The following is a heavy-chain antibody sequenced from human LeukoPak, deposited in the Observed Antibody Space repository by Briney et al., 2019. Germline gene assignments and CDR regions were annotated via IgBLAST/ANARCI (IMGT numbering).Heavy chain of an antibody. CDR3: ARDLSVNAFDI. CDR2: MHGSGSP. CDR1: GAAVRSDH. Sequence: PSETLSLTCTVSGAAVRSDHWNWIRQPPGKGLEWIAYMHGSGSPNYNPSLASRLTLSVDATENLLSLKLTSVTAADTAVYFCARDLSVNAFDIWGQGTLVTVSS. J-gene: IGHJ3*02. V-gene: IGHV4-59*02. D-gene: IGHD2/OR15-2a*01.